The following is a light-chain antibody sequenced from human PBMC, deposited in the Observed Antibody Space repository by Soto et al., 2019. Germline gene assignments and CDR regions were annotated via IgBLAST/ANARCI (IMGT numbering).Light chain of an antibody. CDR3: QQYGSSPRT. Sequence: DIVLTQSPGTLSLSPGERATLSCRASESVDSSYLAWYQQKPGQAPRLLMYAAGTRATGIPDRFSGSGSGTDITLTISRLEPEDYAVYYCQQYGSSPRTFGQGTKV. V-gene: IGKV3-20*01. CDR1: ESVDSSY. J-gene: IGKJ2*01. CDR2: AAG.